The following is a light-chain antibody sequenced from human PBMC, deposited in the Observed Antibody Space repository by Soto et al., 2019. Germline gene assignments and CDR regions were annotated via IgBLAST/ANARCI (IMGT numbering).Light chain of an antibody. Sequence: DIVMTQSPLSLPVTPGEPAAISCRSSESLLHSNGNNYLEWYLQKPGQSPHLLIYLGSNRASGVPDRFSGSGSGTDFTLKISSVEAEDVGVYFCMQALQTPWTFGQGTKVEIK. V-gene: IGKV2-28*01. CDR2: LGS. CDR1: ESLLHSNGNNY. J-gene: IGKJ1*01. CDR3: MQALQTPWT.